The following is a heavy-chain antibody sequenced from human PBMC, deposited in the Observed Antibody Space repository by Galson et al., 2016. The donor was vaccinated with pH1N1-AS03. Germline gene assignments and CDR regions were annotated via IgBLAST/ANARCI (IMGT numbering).Heavy chain of an antibody. D-gene: IGHD2-2*01. J-gene: IGHJ6*02. CDR2: ISNDGRNV. Sequence: SLRLSCAASGFTFSISYIHWVRQAPGKGLEWVSRISNDGRNVRYADFVKGRFAVSRDNAKNTVFLQMNSLRADDPAVYFCARRNPNPNFAIWYQHDYGMDVWGQGTTVTVSS. V-gene: IGHV3-74*01. CDR3: ARRNPNPNFAIWYQHDYGMDV. CDR1: GFTFSISY.